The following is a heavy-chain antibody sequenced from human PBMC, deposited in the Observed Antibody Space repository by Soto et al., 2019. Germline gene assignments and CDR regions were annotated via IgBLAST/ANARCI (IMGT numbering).Heavy chain of an antibody. Sequence: KTSETLSLTCAVSGFSIDSGYYWGWIRQPPGKGLEWIGSFYRSGRTYYNPSLKSRVTISVDTSKNQFSLKLSSVTAADTAVYFCARGGGGHDVKPIGAWGQGTLVTVSS. CDR3: ARGGGGHDVKPIGA. CDR1: GFSIDSGYY. D-gene: IGHD3-10*02. CDR2: FYRSGRT. J-gene: IGHJ5*02. V-gene: IGHV4-38-2*01.